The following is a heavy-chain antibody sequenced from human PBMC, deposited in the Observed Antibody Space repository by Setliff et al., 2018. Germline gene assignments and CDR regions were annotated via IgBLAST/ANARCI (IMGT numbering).Heavy chain of an antibody. Sequence: SETLSLTCTVSGASISSSRDYWGWVRQPPGKGLEWIGSIYYSGSTYYNPSLTSRVTISVDTSNNQFSLNLRSVTAADTAIYYCARHFRSSKVQFLEYLTDYYFDSWGQGTLVTVSS. J-gene: IGHJ4*02. CDR3: ARHFRSSKVQFLEYLTDYYFDS. D-gene: IGHD3-3*01. V-gene: IGHV4-39*01. CDR2: IYYSGST. CDR1: GASISSSRDY.